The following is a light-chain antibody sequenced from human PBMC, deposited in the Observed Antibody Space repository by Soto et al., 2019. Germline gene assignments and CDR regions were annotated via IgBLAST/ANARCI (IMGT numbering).Light chain of an antibody. V-gene: IGKV3-11*01. J-gene: IGKJ1*01. CDR3: QQRSNWPPTWT. CDR1: QSVSNY. Sequence: EIVLTQSPATLSLSPGERATLSCRASQSVSNYLAWYQQKPGQAPRLLIYDASNRATGIPARFSGSGSGTDFTLTISSLEPDDFAVYYCQQRSNWPPTWTFGQGTKVEIK. CDR2: DAS.